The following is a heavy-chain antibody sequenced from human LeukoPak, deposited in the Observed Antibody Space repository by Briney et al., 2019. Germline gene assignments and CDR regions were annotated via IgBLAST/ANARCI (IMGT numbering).Heavy chain of an antibody. CDR2: ISGSGGST. CDR1: GFTFSIYA. J-gene: IGHJ3*02. Sequence: PGGSLRLSCAASGFTFSIYAMSWVRQAPGKGLEWVSAISGSGGSTYYADSVKGRFTISRDNSKNTLSLQMNSLRAEDTAVYYCAKPLSSSWYSSDDAFDIWGQGTMVTVSS. V-gene: IGHV3-23*01. CDR3: AKPLSSSWYSSDDAFDI. D-gene: IGHD6-13*01.